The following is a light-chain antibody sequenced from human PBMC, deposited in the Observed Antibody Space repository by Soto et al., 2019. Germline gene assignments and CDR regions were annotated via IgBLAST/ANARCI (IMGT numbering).Light chain of an antibody. Sequence: QSALTQPASVSGSPGQSITISCTGTSSDVGSYKLVSWYQQHPGKAPKLMIYEGSKRPSGVSNRFSGSKSGNTASLTISGLHAEDEADYYCCSYAGSSTLYVFGTGTKLTVL. V-gene: IGLV2-23*01. CDR1: SSDVGSYKL. J-gene: IGLJ1*01. CDR3: CSYAGSSTLYV. CDR2: EGS.